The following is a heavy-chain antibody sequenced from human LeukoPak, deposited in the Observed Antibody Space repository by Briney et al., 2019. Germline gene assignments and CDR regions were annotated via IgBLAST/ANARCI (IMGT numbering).Heavy chain of an antibody. CDR2: IYYSGST. D-gene: IGHD6-19*01. CDR3: ARPTAVAFDAFDI. Sequence: NPSETLSLTCTASGGSISSSSYYWGWIRQPPGKGLEWIGSIYYSGSTYYNPSLKSRVTISVDTSKNQFSLKLSSVTAADTAVYYCARPTAVAFDAFDIWGQGTMVTVSS. J-gene: IGHJ3*02. CDR1: GGSISSSSYY. V-gene: IGHV4-39*01.